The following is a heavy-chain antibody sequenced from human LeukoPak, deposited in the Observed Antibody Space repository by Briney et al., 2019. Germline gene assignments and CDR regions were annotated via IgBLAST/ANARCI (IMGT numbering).Heavy chain of an antibody. CDR1: GGSISSYY. CDR3: ARLRRRGGAFDV. CDR2: IYYSGST. D-gene: IGHD2-15*01. Sequence: SETLSLTCTVSGGSISSYYWSWTRQPPGKGLEWIGYIYYSGSTNYNPSLKSRVTISVDTSKNQFSLRLSSVTAADTAVYYCARLRRRGGAFDVWGQGTMVTVSS. V-gene: IGHV4-59*01. J-gene: IGHJ3*01.